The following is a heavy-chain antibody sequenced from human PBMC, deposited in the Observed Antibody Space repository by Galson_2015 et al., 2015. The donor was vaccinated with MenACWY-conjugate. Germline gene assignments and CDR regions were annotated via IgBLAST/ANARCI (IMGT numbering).Heavy chain of an antibody. J-gene: IGHJ6*02. CDR3: AKAGYTYTWA. CDR1: GFTVSSSY. Sequence: SLRLSCAASGFTVSSSYMSWAAQAPGKGLQWVSLICSGGTQYSADSVKGRFIISGDNSKNTLFLQMNSLRPEDTAVHYCAKAGYTYTWAWGQGTTVTVSS. D-gene: IGHD2-2*02. V-gene: IGHV3-66*02. CDR2: ICSGGTQ.